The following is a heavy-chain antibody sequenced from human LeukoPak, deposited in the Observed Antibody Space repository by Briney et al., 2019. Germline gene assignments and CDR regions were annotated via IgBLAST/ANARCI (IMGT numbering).Heavy chain of an antibody. CDR1: GFTSSSYA. V-gene: IGHV3-23*01. Sequence: GGSLRLSCAASGFTSSSYAMSWVRQAPGKGLEWVSAISGSGGSTYYADSVKGRFTISRDNSKNTLYLQMNSLRAEDTAVYYCAKDYYDSSGYYLDAFDIWGQGTLVTVSS. D-gene: IGHD3-22*01. CDR3: AKDYYDSSGYYLDAFDI. CDR2: ISGSGGST. J-gene: IGHJ4*02.